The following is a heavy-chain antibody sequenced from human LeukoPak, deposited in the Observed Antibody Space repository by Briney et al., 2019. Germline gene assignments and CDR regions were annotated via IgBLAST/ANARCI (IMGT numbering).Heavy chain of an antibody. J-gene: IGHJ4*02. CDR2: IYYSGST. CDR3: AREYLGSYGHFYY. V-gene: IGHV4-59*01. D-gene: IGHD2-2*01. CDR1: GGSISSYY. Sequence: SETLSLTCTVAGGSISSYYWSWIRQPPGKGLEWIGYIYYSGSTNYNPSLKSRVTISVDTSKNQFSLKLSSVTAADTAVYYCAREYLGSYGHFYYWVQGTLVTVSS.